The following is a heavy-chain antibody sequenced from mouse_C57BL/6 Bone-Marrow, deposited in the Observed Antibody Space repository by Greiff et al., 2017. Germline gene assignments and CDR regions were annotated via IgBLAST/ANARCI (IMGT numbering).Heavy chain of an antibody. CDR1: GYTFTSYW. D-gene: IGHD3-2*02. J-gene: IGHJ3*01. V-gene: IGHV1-50*01. CDR3: VTAQATAWFAY. Sequence: QVQLQQPGAELVKPGASVKLSCKASGYTFTSYWMQWVKQRPGQGLEWIGEIDPSDSYTNYNQKFKGKATLTVDTSSSTAYMQLSSLTSDDSAVYYCVTAQATAWFAYWGQGTLVTVSA. CDR2: IDPSDSYT.